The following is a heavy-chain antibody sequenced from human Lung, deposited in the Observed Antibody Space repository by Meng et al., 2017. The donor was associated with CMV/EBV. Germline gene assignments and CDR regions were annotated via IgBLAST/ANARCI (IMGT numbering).Heavy chain of an antibody. CDR2: IIPIFGTA. J-gene: IGHJ4*02. CDR3: ARVEMGMVVADY. Sequence: FSKASGGTFSSCAIIWVRQDPGQGLEWMGGIIPIFGTANYAQKFQGRVTITTDESTSTAYMELSSLRSEDTAVYYCARVEMGMVVADYWGQGTLVTVSS. V-gene: IGHV1-69*05. D-gene: IGHD2-15*01. CDR1: GGTFSSCA.